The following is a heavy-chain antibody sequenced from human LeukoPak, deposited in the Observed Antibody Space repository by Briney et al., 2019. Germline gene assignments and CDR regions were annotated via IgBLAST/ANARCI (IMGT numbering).Heavy chain of an antibody. CDR1: GFTFSTYA. V-gene: IGHV3-23*01. CDR3: AKRRNGDNVAEASDI. Sequence: GGSLRLSCAASGFTFSTYAVHWVRQAPGKGLEWVSAISTSGGRTYYADSVKGRFTISRDNSKNTLYLQMNGLRGEDTAVYYCAKRRNGDNVAEASDIWGQGTMVTVSS. J-gene: IGHJ3*02. D-gene: IGHD4-17*01. CDR2: ISTSGGRT.